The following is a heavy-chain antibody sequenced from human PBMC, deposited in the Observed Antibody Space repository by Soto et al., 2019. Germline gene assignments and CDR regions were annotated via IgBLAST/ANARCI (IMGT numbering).Heavy chain of an antibody. J-gene: IGHJ6*04. D-gene: IGHD2-2*01. V-gene: IGHV1-18*01. CDR2: ISAYNGNT. CDR3: AREAILSSTSPMDV. Sequence: ASVKVSCKASGYTFTSYGISWVRQAPGQGLEWMGWISAYNGNTNYAQKLQGRVTMTTDTSTSTAYMELSSLRSEDTAVYYCAREAILSSTSPMDVWGKGTTVTVSS. CDR1: GYTFTSYG.